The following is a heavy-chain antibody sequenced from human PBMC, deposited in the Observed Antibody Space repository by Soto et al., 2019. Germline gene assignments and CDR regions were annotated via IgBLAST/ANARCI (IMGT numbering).Heavy chain of an antibody. CDR3: ARGTLSHWNYWDDYYMDV. CDR1: GYTFTSYD. CDR2: MNPNSGNT. J-gene: IGHJ6*03. D-gene: IGHD1-7*01. Sequence: ASVKVSCKASGYTFTSYDINWVRQATGQGLEWMGWMNPNSGNTGYAQKFQGRVTMTRNTSISTAYMELSSLRSEDTAVYYCARGTLSHWNYWDDYYMDVWGKGTTVTVSS. V-gene: IGHV1-8*01.